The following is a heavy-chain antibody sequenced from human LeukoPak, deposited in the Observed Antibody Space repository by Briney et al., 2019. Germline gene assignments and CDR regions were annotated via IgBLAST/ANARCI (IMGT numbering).Heavy chain of an antibody. Sequence: GESLRLSCAASGFTFSSYAMHWVRQAPGKGLEYVSVISSNGGSTYYADSVKGRFTISRDNSKNTLYLQMSSLRAEDTAVYYCVKGRATYDFWSGSDYWGRGTLVTVSS. CDR2: ISSNGGST. D-gene: IGHD3-3*01. CDR1: GFTFSSYA. CDR3: VKGRATYDFWSGSDY. V-gene: IGHV3-64D*09. J-gene: IGHJ4*02.